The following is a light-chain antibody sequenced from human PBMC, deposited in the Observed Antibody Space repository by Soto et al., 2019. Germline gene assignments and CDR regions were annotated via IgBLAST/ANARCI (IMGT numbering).Light chain of an antibody. CDR3: SSYTSSSTYV. CDR1: SSDVGGYNY. Sequence: QSALTQPASVSGSPGQWITISCTETSSDVGGYNYVSWYQQHPGKAPKLMIYDVSNRPSGVSNRFSGSKSVNTASLTISGLQAEDEADYYCSSYTSSSTYVFGTGTKVTVL. J-gene: IGLJ1*01. CDR2: DVS. V-gene: IGLV2-14*01.